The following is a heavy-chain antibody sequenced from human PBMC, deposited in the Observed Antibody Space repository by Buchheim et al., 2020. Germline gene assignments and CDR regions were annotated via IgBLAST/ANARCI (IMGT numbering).Heavy chain of an antibody. J-gene: IGHJ4*02. CDR3: ARSSNYYDSSGYYLFDY. CDR2: IYYSGST. CDR1: GGSISSSSYY. Sequence: QLQLQESGPGLVKPSETLSLTCTVSGGSISSSSYYWGWIRQPPGKGLEWIGSIYYSGSTYYNPSLKSRVTISVDTSKNQFSLKLSSVTAADTAVYYCARSSNYYDSSGYYLFDYWGQGTL. V-gene: IGHV4-39*01. D-gene: IGHD3-22*01.